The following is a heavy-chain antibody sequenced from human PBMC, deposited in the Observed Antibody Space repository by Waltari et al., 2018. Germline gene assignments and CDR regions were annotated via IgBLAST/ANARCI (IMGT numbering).Heavy chain of an antibody. CDR1: GGSISSSSYY. CDR2: IYYSGST. CDR3: ASQPRRDGRGAFDY. V-gene: IGHV4-39*01. D-gene: IGHD3-10*01. J-gene: IGHJ4*02. Sequence: QLQLQESGPGLVKPSETLSLTCTVSGGSISSSSYYWGWIRQPPGKGLEWIGSIYYSGSTYYNPSLKSRVTISVDTSKNQFSLKLSSVTAADTAVYYCASQPRRDGRGAFDYWGQGTLVTVSS.